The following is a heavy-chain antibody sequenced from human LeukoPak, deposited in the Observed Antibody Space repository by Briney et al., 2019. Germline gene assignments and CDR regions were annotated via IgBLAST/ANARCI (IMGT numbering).Heavy chain of an antibody. Sequence: GGSLRLSCAASGFTFSNYGMRWVRQAPGKGLEWVALLWYDGANKNYADSVKGRFIISRDNSKNTLYLQMNSLRAEDTALYCCARDPSGSWNDVGTFDSWGQGTLVSVSS. CDR1: GFTFSNYG. V-gene: IGHV3-33*01. D-gene: IGHD3-10*01. CDR2: LWYDGANK. CDR3: ARDPSGSWNDVGTFDS. J-gene: IGHJ4*02.